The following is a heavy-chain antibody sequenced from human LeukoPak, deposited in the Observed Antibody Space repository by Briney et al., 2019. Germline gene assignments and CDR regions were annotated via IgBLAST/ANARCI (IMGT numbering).Heavy chain of an antibody. CDR2: IYSGGST. J-gene: IGHJ4*02. D-gene: IGHD6-13*01. V-gene: IGHV3-53*01. CDR1: GFTVSSNY. Sequence: PGGSLRLSCAASGFTVSSNYMSWVRQAPGKGLEWVLVIYSGGSTYYADSVKGRFTISRDNSKNTLYLQMNSLRAEDTAVYYCARDRGIAAARYYFDYWGQGTLVTVSS. CDR3: ARDRGIAAARYYFDY.